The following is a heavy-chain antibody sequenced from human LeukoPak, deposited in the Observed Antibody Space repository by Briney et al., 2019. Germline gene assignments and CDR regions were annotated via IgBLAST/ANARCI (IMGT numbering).Heavy chain of an antibody. CDR1: GFTFSSYA. V-gene: IGHV3-23*01. D-gene: IGHD3-22*01. CDR2: ISGSGGST. CDR3: ATDGFVGNYYDSSGYHREDFDY. Sequence: GGSLRLSCAASGFTFSSYAMSWVRQAPGKGLEWVSAISGSGGSTYYADSVKGRFTISRDNSKNTLYLQMNSLRAEDTAVYYCATDGFVGNYYDSSGYHREDFDYWGQGTLVTVSS. J-gene: IGHJ4*02.